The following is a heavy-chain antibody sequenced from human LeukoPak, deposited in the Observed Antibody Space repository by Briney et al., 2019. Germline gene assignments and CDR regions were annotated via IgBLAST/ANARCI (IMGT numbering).Heavy chain of an antibody. CDR2: IRYDGSNK. V-gene: IGHV3-30*02. J-gene: IGHJ4*02. CDR3: AKGEYYYGSGSYYSPFDY. D-gene: IGHD3-10*01. CDR1: GFTFSSYG. Sequence: GGSLRLSCAASGFTFSSYGMHWVRQAPGKGLEWVAFIRYDGSNKYYADSVKGRFTISRDNSKNTLYLQMNSLRAEDTAVYYCAKGEYYYGSGSYYSPFDYWGQGTLVTVSS.